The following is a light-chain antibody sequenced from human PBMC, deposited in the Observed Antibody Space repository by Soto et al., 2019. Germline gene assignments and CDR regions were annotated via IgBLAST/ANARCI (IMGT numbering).Light chain of an antibody. CDR2: DAS. V-gene: IGKV3-11*01. CDR1: QSVRYY. J-gene: IGKJ4*01. CDR3: QQRYNWPLT. Sequence: EIVLTQSPANLSLSPGEGATLSCRASQSVRYYLAWYQQRSGQAPRLLISDASDRATGIPARFSGSGSGTDFPLSISSLEPEDFALYYCQQRYNWPLTFGGATKVEI.